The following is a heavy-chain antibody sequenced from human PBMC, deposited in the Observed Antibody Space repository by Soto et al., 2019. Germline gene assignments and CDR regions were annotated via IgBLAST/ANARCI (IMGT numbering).Heavy chain of an antibody. CDR1: GGTYSSYT. J-gene: IGHJ3*02. D-gene: IGHD4-4*01. CDR3: ARSTELATVTRVPRAPRDASDI. CDR2: IIPILGIA. Sequence: GASVKVSCKASGGTYSSYTISWVRQAPGQGLEWMGRIIPILGIANYAQKFQGRVTITADKSTSTAYMELSSLRSEDTAVYYCARSTELATVTRVPRAPRDASDIWGQGTMVTVSS. V-gene: IGHV1-69*02.